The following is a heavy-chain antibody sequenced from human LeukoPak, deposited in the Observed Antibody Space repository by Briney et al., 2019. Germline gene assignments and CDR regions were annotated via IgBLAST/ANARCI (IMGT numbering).Heavy chain of an antibody. CDR1: GFTFSNAW. CDR3: TTAGYNYAYYFDY. Sequence: PGGSLRLSCAASGFTFSNAWMSWVRQAPRKGLEWVGRIKSKTDGGTTDYAAPVKGRFTISRDDSKNTLYLQMNSLKTEDTAVYYCTTAGYNYAYYFDYWGQGTLVTVSS. CDR2: IKSKTDGGTT. J-gene: IGHJ4*02. D-gene: IGHD5-18*01. V-gene: IGHV3-15*01.